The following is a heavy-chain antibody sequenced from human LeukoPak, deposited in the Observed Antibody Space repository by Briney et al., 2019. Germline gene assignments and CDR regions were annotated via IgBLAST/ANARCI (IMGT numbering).Heavy chain of an antibody. V-gene: IGHV3-74*01. CDR1: GFTLSGYW. CDR3: ARLLRGSAFDI. D-gene: IGHD3-10*01. J-gene: IGHJ3*02. Sequence: GGSLRLSCAASGFTLSGYWMHWVRQVPGKGLVWVSRIRSDGGDTTYADSVKGRFTISRDNAKNTLYLQMNSLTAEDTAVYYCARLLRGSAFDIWGQGTMVTVSS. CDR2: IRSDGGDT.